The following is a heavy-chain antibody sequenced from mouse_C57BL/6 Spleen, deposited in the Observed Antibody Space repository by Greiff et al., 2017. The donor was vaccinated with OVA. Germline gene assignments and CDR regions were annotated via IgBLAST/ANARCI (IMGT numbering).Heavy chain of an antibody. CDR3: AREAIYYGNYFDY. Sequence: EVKVVESEGGLVQPGSSMKLSCTASGFTFSDYYMAWVRQVPEKGLEWVANINYDGSSTYYLASLKSRFIISRDNAKNILYLQMSSLKSEDTATYYCAREAIYYGNYFDYWGQGTTLTVSS. CDR2: INYDGSST. J-gene: IGHJ2*01. D-gene: IGHD2-1*01. V-gene: IGHV5-16*01. CDR1: GFTFSDYY.